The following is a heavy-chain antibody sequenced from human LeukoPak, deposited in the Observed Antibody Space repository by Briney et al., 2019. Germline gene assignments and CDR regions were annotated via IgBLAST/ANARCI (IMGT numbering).Heavy chain of an antibody. D-gene: IGHD6-13*01. Sequence: ASVKVSCKASGYTFTSYGIRWVRPAPGQGLEWMGWINPNSGGTNYAQKFQGRVTMTRGTSISTAYMELSRLRSDDTAVYYCARVWSIAAAGTGYWGQGTLVTVSS. CDR1: GYTFTSYG. V-gene: IGHV1-2*02. CDR2: INPNSGGT. CDR3: ARVWSIAAAGTGY. J-gene: IGHJ4*02.